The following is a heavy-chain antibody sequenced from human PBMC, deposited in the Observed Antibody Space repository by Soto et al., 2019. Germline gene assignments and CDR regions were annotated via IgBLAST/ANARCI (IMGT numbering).Heavy chain of an antibody. CDR2: IYYSGST. Sequence: PSETLSLTCTVSGGSISSYYWSWIRQPPGKGLEWIGYIYYSGSTNYNPSLKSRVTISVDTSKNQFSLKLSSVTAADTAVYYCARDFVGSGYFDYWGQVTRVTVCS. CDR3: ARDFVGSGYFDY. CDR1: GGSISSYY. D-gene: IGHD2-21*01. J-gene: IGHJ4*02. V-gene: IGHV4-59*01.